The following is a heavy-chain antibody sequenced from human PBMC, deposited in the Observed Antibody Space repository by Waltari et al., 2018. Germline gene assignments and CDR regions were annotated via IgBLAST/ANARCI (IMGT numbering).Heavy chain of an antibody. CDR1: GYSFTNYW. D-gene: IGHD1-26*01. J-gene: IGHJ4*02. Sequence: EVQLVQSGGEVKKPGESRRIAGQGSGYSFTNYWIHWVLQMTGGGLEWMGRNEPSDSYTTYSPSFRSHVIISVDKSISTAYLQWSRLEASDSAMYFCARTRTVGPWDNWGQGTQVTVSS. V-gene: IGHV5-10-1*03. CDR2: NEPSDSYT. CDR3: ARTRTVGPWDN.